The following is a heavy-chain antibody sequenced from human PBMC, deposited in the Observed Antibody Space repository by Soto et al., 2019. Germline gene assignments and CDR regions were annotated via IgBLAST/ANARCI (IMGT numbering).Heavy chain of an antibody. D-gene: IGHD3-16*01. J-gene: IGHJ4*02. V-gene: IGHV3-23*01. CDR2: ISGSAGST. CDR3: TKDLWPYLPAGGEFDS. CDR1: GFTFSSYA. Sequence: EVQLLESGGGLVQPGGSLRLSCAASGFTFSSYAMSWVRQAPGKGLEWVSAISGSAGSTYYADSVQGRFTISSDNSKNTLYLQMNSLRAEDTAVFYCTKDLWPYLPAGGEFDSWGQGTLVTVSS.